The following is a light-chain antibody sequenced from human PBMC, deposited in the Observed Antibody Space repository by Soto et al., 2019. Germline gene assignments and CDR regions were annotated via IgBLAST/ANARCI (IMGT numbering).Light chain of an antibody. CDR3: AAWDVPVRTNV. Sequence: QSVLTQPPSVSGTPGQRVTISCSGSICNIGSNYVHWFQQLPVTAPQVLINRNNQRPSGVPDRFSGSKSGTSASLAISGLRSEDEAEYYCAAWDVPVRTNVFGTGTKVTVL. J-gene: IGLJ1*01. CDR2: RNN. V-gene: IGLV1-47*01. CDR1: ICNIGSNY.